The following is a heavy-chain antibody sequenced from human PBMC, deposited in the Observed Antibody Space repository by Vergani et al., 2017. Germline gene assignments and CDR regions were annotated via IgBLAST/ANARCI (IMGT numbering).Heavy chain of an antibody. V-gene: IGHV3-30*02. CDR1: GFTFTNYG. J-gene: IGHJ4*02. Sequence: QVQLVESGGGVVQPGGSLRLSCAASGFTFTNYGMHWVRQAPGKGLEWVAFTRYDGIVEYYGDSVRGRFTISRDNSKNTLYLQMNRLRPEDTAVYYCATAGAASCRGASCYDFFEYWGQGTLVTVAS. CDR2: TRYDGIVE. D-gene: IGHD2-15*01. CDR3: ATAGAASCRGASCYDFFEY.